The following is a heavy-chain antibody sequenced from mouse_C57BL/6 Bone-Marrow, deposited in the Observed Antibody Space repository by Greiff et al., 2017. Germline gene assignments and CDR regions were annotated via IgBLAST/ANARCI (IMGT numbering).Heavy chain of an antibody. CDR2: ISDGGSYT. J-gene: IGHJ4*01. D-gene: IGHD2-1*01. V-gene: IGHV5-4*01. CDR1: GFTFSSYA. CDR3: AREGNYDYYAMDY. Sequence: EVQVVESGGGLVKPGGSLKLSCAASGFTFSSYAMSWVRQTPEKRLEWVATISDGGSYTYYPDNVKVRFISSRDNAKNNLYLQMSHLKSEDTAMYYCAREGNYDYYAMDYWGQGTSVTVSS.